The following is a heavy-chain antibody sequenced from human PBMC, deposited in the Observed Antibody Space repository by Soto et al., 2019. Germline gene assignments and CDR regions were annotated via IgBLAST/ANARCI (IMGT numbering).Heavy chain of an antibody. CDR3: ARKTFYDFWSGPKDGMDV. J-gene: IGHJ6*02. D-gene: IGHD3-3*01. Sequence: ETLSLTCSVSGGSVSSGSYHWSWIRQPPGKGLEWIGYIYYTGSTKYNPSLRSRVTISVDTSKNQFSLNLGSVTAADTAVYYCARKTFYDFWSGPKDGMDVWGQGTTVTVSS. V-gene: IGHV4-61*01. CDR1: GGSVSSGSYH. CDR2: IYYTGST.